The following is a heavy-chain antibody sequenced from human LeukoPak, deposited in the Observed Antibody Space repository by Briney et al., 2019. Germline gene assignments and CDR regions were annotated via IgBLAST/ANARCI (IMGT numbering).Heavy chain of an antibody. Sequence: ASVRVSCKASGYTFTSYGISWVRQAPGQGLEWMGWISAYNGNTNYAQKLQGRVTMTTDTSTSTAYMELRSLRSDDAAVYFCARAWVVPAAIRFDPWGQGTLVTVSS. D-gene: IGHD2-2*02. V-gene: IGHV1-18*01. CDR3: ARAWVVPAAIRFDP. J-gene: IGHJ5*02. CDR2: ISAYNGNT. CDR1: GYTFTSYG.